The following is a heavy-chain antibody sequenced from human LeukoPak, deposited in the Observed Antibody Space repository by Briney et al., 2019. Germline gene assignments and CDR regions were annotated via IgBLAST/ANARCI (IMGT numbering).Heavy chain of an antibody. CDR1: GFTFSTYS. V-gene: IGHV3-48*04. J-gene: IGHJ6*03. D-gene: IGHD2-8*01. CDR2: ISSSNSTI. CDR3: ARGWSMLFLPQFGDMDV. Sequence: HAGGSLRLSCAASGFTFSTYSMTWVRQAPGKGLEWVSYISSSNSTIYYADSVKGRFTISRDNAKNSLYLQMNSLRAEDTAVYYCARGWSMLFLPQFGDMDVWGKGTTVTVSS.